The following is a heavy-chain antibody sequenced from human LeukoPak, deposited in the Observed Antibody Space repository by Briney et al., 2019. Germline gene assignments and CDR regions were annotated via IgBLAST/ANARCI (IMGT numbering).Heavy chain of an antibody. Sequence: GGSLRLSCAASGFTFSSYSMNWVRQAPGKGLEWVSSISSSSSYIYYADSVKGRFTISRDNAKNSLYPQMNSLRAEDTAVYYCAKHSMDYGDYVGEDYWGQGTLVTVSS. D-gene: IGHD4-17*01. V-gene: IGHV3-21*01. J-gene: IGHJ4*02. CDR2: ISSSSSYI. CDR3: AKHSMDYGDYVGEDY. CDR1: GFTFSSYS.